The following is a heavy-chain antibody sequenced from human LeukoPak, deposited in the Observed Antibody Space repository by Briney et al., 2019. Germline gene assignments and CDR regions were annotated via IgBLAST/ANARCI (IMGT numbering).Heavy chain of an antibody. D-gene: IGHD6-13*01. V-gene: IGHV4-39*01. CDR2: IFYSGST. Sequence: SETLSLTCTVSGGSISSSSYYWVWIRQPSGKGLEWIGNIFYSGSTYYNPSLKSRVTISVDMSKNQFSLKLSSVTAADTAVYYCARRQGSSSYIDYWGQGTLVTVSS. CDR1: GGSISSSSYY. J-gene: IGHJ4*02. CDR3: ARRQGSSSYIDY.